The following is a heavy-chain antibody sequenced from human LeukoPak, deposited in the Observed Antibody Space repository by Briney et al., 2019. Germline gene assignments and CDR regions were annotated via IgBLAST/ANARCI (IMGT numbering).Heavy chain of an antibody. Sequence: GGSLRLSCAASGFTFSSYSMNWVRQAPGKGLEWVSYISSSSSTIYYADSVKGRFTISRDNAKNSLYLQMNSLRAEDTAVYYCARGGIGKLFDYWGQGTLVTVSS. V-gene: IGHV3-48*01. CDR1: GFTFSSYS. D-gene: IGHD3-16*01. CDR2: ISSSSSTI. CDR3: ARGGIGKLFDY. J-gene: IGHJ4*02.